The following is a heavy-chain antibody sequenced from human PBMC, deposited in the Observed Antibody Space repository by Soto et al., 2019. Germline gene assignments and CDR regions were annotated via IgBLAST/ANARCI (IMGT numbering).Heavy chain of an antibody. Sequence: GGSLRLSCAASGFTFSSYGMHWVRQAPGKGLEWVAVIWYDGSNKYYADSVKGRFTISRDNSKNTLYLQMNSLRAEDTAVYYCARETTDRNIDSRLYDYWGQGTLVTVSS. J-gene: IGHJ4*02. D-gene: IGHD3-22*01. CDR1: GFTFSSYG. V-gene: IGHV3-33*01. CDR3: ARETTDRNIDSRLYDY. CDR2: IWYDGSNK.